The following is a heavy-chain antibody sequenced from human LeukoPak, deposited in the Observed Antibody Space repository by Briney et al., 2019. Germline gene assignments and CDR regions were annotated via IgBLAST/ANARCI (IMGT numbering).Heavy chain of an antibody. CDR1: GFAFSSYT. V-gene: IGHV3-21*01. CDR3: ARTYYYGSGSNDY. Sequence: GGSLRLSCAASGFAFSSYTMNWVRQAPGKGLEWVSSISGSTNYIYFADSVKGRFTISRDNAKNSLYLQMNSLRAEDTAVYYSARTYYYGSGSNDYWGQGTLVTVSS. J-gene: IGHJ4*02. D-gene: IGHD3-10*01. CDR2: ISGSTNYI.